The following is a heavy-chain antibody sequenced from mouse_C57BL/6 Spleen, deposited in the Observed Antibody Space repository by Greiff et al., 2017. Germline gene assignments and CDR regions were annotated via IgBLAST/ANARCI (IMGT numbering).Heavy chain of an antibody. J-gene: IGHJ3*01. Sequence: EVMLVESEGGLVQPGSSMKLSCTASGFTFSDYYMAWVRQVPEKGLEWVANINYDGSSTYYLDSLKSRFIISRDNAKNILYLQMSSLKSEDTATYYCAREGGGTPFAYWGQGTLVTVSA. CDR1: GFTFSDYY. CDR2: INYDGSST. V-gene: IGHV5-16*01. CDR3: AREGGGTPFAY. D-gene: IGHD3-3*01.